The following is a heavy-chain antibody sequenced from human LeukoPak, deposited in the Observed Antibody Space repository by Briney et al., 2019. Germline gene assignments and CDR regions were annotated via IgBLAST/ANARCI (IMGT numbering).Heavy chain of an antibody. D-gene: IGHD6-13*01. CDR1: GYSFTNYW. V-gene: IGHV5-51*01. J-gene: IGHJ4*02. CDR2: IFLGDADS. Sequence: GESLKISCKGSGYSFTNYWIAWVRQMPGKGLGWMGIIFLGDADSRYGPSFQGQVTLSADKSVSSAYLQWSSLKASDTAMYYCARIIAAAGTWVDYWGQGTLVTVSS. CDR3: ARIIAAAGTWVDY.